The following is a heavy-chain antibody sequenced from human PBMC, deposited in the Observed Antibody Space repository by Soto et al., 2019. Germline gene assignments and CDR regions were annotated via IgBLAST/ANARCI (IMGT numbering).Heavy chain of an antibody. J-gene: IGHJ6*03. CDR3: ARSDYYYYYMDV. CDR2: ISSSSSYI. V-gene: IGHV3-21*01. Sequence: EVQLVESGGGLVKPGGSLRLSCAASGFTFSSYSMNWVRQAPGKGLAWVSSISSSSSYIYYADSVKGRFTISRDNAKNSLYLQMNSLRAEDTAVYYCARSDYYYYYMDVWGKGTTVTVSS. CDR1: GFTFSSYS.